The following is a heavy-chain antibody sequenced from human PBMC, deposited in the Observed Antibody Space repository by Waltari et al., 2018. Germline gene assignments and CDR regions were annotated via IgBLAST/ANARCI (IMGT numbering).Heavy chain of an antibody. D-gene: IGHD6-6*01. Sequence: QVQLQESGPGLVTPSETLSLTCTVSGGSLRSYYWSWLRPPAGQGREWIGRIYTSGSTNYNPSLKSRVTMSVDTSKNQFSLKLSSVTAADTAVYYCARDREAEYSSPTSYYYGMDVWGQGTTVTVSS. V-gene: IGHV4-4*07. CDR2: IYTSGST. J-gene: IGHJ6*02. CDR1: GGSLRSYY. CDR3: ARDREAEYSSPTSYYYGMDV.